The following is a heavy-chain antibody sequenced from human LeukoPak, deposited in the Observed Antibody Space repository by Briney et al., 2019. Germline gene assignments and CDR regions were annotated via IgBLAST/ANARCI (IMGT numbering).Heavy chain of an antibody. CDR1: GGSISSGDYY. J-gene: IGHJ4*02. V-gene: IGHV4-30-4*01. Sequence: HSETLSLTCTVSGGSISSGDYYWSWFRQPPGKGLEWFGYIYYSGSTYYNPSLKSRVTIPVDTSKNQFSLKLSSVTAADTAVYYCARVPLDSSGPHDYWGQGTLVTVSS. CDR3: ARVPLDSSGPHDY. D-gene: IGHD3-22*01. CDR2: IYYSGST.